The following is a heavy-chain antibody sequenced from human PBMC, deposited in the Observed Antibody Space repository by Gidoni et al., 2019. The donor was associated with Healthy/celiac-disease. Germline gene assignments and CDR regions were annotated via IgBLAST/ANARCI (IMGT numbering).Heavy chain of an antibody. J-gene: IGHJ4*02. CDR1: GGSISSYY. Sequence: QVQLQASGPGLVKPSETLSLTCTVYGGSISSYYWRWIRQPPGKGLEWIGYIYYSGSTNYNPSLKGRVTISVDTSKNQFSLKLSSVTAADTAVYYCARQTGIAVAGTGGFDYWGQGTLVTVSS. D-gene: IGHD6-19*01. CDR3: ARQTGIAVAGTGGFDY. V-gene: IGHV4-59*08. CDR2: IYYSGST.